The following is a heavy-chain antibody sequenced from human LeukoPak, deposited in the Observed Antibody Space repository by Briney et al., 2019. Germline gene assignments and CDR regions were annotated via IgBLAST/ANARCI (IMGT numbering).Heavy chain of an antibody. CDR2: IYYSGST. CDR3: ASVQNCNSTSCHYYYGMDV. V-gene: IGHV4-39*01. Sequence: PSETLSLTCTVSGGSISSSSYYWGWIRQPPGQGLEWIGSIYYSGSTYYNPSLKSRVTISVDTSKNQFSLKLSSVTAADTAVYYCASVQNCNSTSCHYYYGMDVWGQGTTVTVSS. J-gene: IGHJ6*02. D-gene: IGHD2-2*01. CDR1: GGSISSSSYY.